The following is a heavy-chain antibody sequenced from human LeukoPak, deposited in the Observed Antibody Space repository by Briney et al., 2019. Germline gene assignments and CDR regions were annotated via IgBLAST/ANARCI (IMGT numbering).Heavy chain of an antibody. Sequence: QTSETLSLTCAVYGGSFSGYYWSWIRQPPGKGLEWIGEINHSGSTNYNPSLKSRVTISVDTSKNQFSLKLSSVTAADTAVYYCARAYWGRNNWFDPWGQGTLVTVSS. CDR3: ARAYWGRNNWFDP. CDR2: INHSGST. J-gene: IGHJ5*02. V-gene: IGHV4-34*01. D-gene: IGHD3-16*01. CDR1: GGSFSGYY.